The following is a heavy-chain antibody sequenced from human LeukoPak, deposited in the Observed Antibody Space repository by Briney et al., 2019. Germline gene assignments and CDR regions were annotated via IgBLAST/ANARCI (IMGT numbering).Heavy chain of an antibody. J-gene: IGHJ4*02. D-gene: IGHD3-10*01. CDR1: GFTFSSCS. Sequence: GGSLRLSCAASGFTFSSCSMNWVRQAPGKGLEWVSSISSSSSYIYYADSVKGRFTISRDNAKNSLYLQMNSLRAEDTAVYYCARGILYYYGSGTFDYWGQGTLVTVSS. CDR2: ISSSSSYI. CDR3: ARGILYYYGSGTFDY. V-gene: IGHV3-21*01.